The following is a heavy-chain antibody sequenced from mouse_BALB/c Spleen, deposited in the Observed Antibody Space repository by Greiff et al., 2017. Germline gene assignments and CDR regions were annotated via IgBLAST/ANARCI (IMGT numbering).Heavy chain of an antibody. Sequence: DVHLVESGGGLVKLGGSLKLSCAASGFTFSSYYMSWVRQTPEKRLELVAAINSNGGSTYYPDTVKGRFTISRDNAKNTLYLQMSSLKSEDTALYYCARMDGYYDAMDYWGQGTSVTVSS. J-gene: IGHJ4*01. V-gene: IGHV5-6-2*01. CDR1: GFTFSSYY. D-gene: IGHD2-3*01. CDR2: INSNGGST. CDR3: ARMDGYYDAMDY.